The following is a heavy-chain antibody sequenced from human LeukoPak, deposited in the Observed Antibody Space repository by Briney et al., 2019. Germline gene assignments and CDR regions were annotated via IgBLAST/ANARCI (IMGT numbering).Heavy chain of an antibody. CDR2: IYYSGST. Sequence: PSQTLSLTCTVSGGSISSGDYYWSWIRQPPGKGLEWIGYIYYSGSTYYNPSLKSRVTISLDTSKNQFSLKLTSVTAADTAVYYCARAAPDSEYSGWSTIDWFDPWGQGTLVTVSS. CDR1: GGSISSGDYY. D-gene: IGHD5-12*01. V-gene: IGHV4-30-4*08. CDR3: ARAAPDSEYSGWSTIDWFDP. J-gene: IGHJ5*02.